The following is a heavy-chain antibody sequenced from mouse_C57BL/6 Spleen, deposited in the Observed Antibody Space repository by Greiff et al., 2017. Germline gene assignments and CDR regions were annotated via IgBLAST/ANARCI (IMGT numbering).Heavy chain of an antibody. J-gene: IGHJ2*01. CDR2: ISYDGSN. CDR3: ARADYYGSSYPFDY. CDR1: GYSITSGYY. V-gene: IGHV3-6*01. Sequence: EVQLQESGPGLVKPSQSLSLTCSVTGYSITSGYYWNWIRQFPGNKLEWMGYISYDGSNNYNPSLKNRISITRDTSKNQFFLKLNSVTTEDTATYYCARADYYGSSYPFDYWGQGTTLTVSS. D-gene: IGHD1-1*01.